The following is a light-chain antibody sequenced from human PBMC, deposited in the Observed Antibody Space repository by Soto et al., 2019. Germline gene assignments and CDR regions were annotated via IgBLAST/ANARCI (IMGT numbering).Light chain of an antibody. CDR1: QSISNW. J-gene: IGKJ1*01. V-gene: IGKV1-5*03. Sequence: DIQMTQSPPTLSASVGDRVIITCRASQSISNWLAWYQQKPGRLPRLLIYQASTLESGVPSRFSGSGSGTKFTLTISSLQPDDFATYYCQQYNTYLWTFGQGTKVDIK. CDR2: QAS. CDR3: QQYNTYLWT.